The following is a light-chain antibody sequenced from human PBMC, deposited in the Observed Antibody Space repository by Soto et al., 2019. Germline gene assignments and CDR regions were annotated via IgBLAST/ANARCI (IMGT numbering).Light chain of an antibody. CDR1: QGISNY. Sequence: DIQMTQSPSSLSASVGDRVTITCRASQGISNYLAWYQQQPGKVPKLLIYVASTLQSGVPSRFSGSGSGTDFILTISSLQPEDVATYYCQKYNSAPWTFGQVTKVEIK. CDR2: VAS. CDR3: QKYNSAPWT. V-gene: IGKV1-27*01. J-gene: IGKJ1*01.